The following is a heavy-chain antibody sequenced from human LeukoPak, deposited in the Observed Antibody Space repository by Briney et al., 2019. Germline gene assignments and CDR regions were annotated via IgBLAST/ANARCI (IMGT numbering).Heavy chain of an antibody. CDR1: RLTFSNYW. J-gene: IGHJ4*02. D-gene: IGHD2-21*02. Sequence: GGSLRLSCVASRLTFSNYWMSWVRQAPGKGLEWVANINQDGSKKRYADSMKGRFTISRDNAKESLYLQLNSPRAEDTAVYYCAKWGPYCVGDYCPALDSWGPGTLVTVSS. CDR3: AKWGPYCVGDYCPALDS. V-gene: IGHV3-7*01. CDR2: INQDGSKK.